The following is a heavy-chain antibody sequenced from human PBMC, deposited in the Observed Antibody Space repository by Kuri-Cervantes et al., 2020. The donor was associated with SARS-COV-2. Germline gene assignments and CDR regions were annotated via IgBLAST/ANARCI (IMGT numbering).Heavy chain of an antibody. CDR2: IKGGSGTT. CDR3: ARDLGVAPDF. CDR1: GFIFSDYA. J-gene: IGHJ4*02. Sequence: GESLKISCEASGFIFSDYAMSWVRQAPGKGLEWVSCIKGGSGTTYYAASVKGRFTVYRDNAKNTLYLLMSSLRVEDTAMYYCARDLGVAPDFWGQGTQVTVSS. V-gene: IGHV3-23*01. D-gene: IGHD3-16*01.